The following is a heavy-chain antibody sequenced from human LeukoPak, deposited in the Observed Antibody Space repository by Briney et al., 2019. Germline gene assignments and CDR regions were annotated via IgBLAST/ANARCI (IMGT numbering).Heavy chain of an antibody. CDR3: AAFSSSWYMSFDY. J-gene: IGHJ4*02. CDR2: IYYSGST. V-gene: IGHV4-59*12. Sequence: PSETLSLTCTVSGGSISSYYWSWIRQPPGKGLEWIGYIYYSGSTNYNPSLKSRVTISVDTSKNQFSLKLSSVTAADTAVYYCAAFSSSWYMSFDYWGQGTLVTVSS. CDR1: GGSISSYY. D-gene: IGHD6-13*01.